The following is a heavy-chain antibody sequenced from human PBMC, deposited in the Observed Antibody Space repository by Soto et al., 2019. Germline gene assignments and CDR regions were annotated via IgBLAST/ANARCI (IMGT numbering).Heavy chain of an antibody. V-gene: IGHV3-15*01. J-gene: IGHJ6*03. CDR3: TTSPGYGSGSFYYYYYMGV. Sequence: EVQLVESGGGLVKPGGSLRLSCAASGFTFSNAWMSWVRQAPGKGLEWVGRIKSKTDGGTTDYAAPVKGRFTISRDDSKNTLYLQMNSLKTEDTAVYYCTTSPGYGSGSFYYYYYMGVWGKGTTVTVSS. CDR1: GFTFSNAW. D-gene: IGHD3-10*01. CDR2: IKSKTDGGTT.